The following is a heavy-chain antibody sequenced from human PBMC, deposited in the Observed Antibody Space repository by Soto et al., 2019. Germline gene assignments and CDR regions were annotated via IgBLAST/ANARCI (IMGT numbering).Heavy chain of an antibody. J-gene: IGHJ4*02. D-gene: IGHD3-22*01. CDR2: FDPEYGET. V-gene: IGHV1-24*01. Sequence: ASVKVSCKVSGYTLTELSMHWVRQAPGKGLEWMGGFDPEYGETIYAQKFQGRVTMTEDTSTDTAYMELSSLRSEDTPVYYCATENYYDSSGSFDYWGQGTLVTV. CDR3: ATENYYDSSGSFDY. CDR1: GYTLTELS.